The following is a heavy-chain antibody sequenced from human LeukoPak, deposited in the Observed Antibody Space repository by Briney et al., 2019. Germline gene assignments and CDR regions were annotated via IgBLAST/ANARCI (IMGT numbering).Heavy chain of an antibody. Sequence: GASVKVPCKASGYTFTGYYIHWVRQAPGQGLEWMGWINPNSGDTNYAQRFQDRVTMTRDTSINTAYMELSRLRSDDTAVYYCATTNSRYCSSTSCYRGVDYWGQGTLVTVSS. CDR1: GYTFTGYY. J-gene: IGHJ4*02. CDR2: INPNSGDT. CDR3: ATTNSRYCSSTSCYRGVDY. D-gene: IGHD2-2*02. V-gene: IGHV1-2*02.